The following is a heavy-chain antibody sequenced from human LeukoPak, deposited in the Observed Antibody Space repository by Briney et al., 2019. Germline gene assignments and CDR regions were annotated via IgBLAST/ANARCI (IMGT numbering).Heavy chain of an antibody. CDR2: IYTNGGT. CDR3: ARRHYDRSGYYYVD. Sequence: GGSLRLSCAASGFTFTSNYMSWVRQAPGKGLEWVSVIYTNGGTYYADSVKGRFTISRDNSKNTLYLQMSSLRAEDTAVYFCARRHYDRSGYYYVDWGQGTLVTVSS. V-gene: IGHV3-66*04. D-gene: IGHD3-22*01. J-gene: IGHJ4*02. CDR1: GFTFTSNY.